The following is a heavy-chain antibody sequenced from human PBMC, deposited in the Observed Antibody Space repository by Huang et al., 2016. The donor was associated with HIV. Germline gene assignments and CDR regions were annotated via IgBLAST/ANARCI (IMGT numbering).Heavy chain of an antibody. CDR3: AHLPEPSSPWTDY. D-gene: IGHD1-1*01. V-gene: IGHV3-9*01. CDR1: GFTFDDFS. Sequence: EVHLVESGGGLVQPGRSLRLYCGASGFTFDDFSMHWVRQRPGKCLEYVSGITGDSDRVFYAASVKGRFTISRDNAKNSLYLQMNSLRVEDTALYYCAHLPEPSSPWTDYWGQGTLVTVSS. CDR2: ITGDSDRV. J-gene: IGHJ4*02.